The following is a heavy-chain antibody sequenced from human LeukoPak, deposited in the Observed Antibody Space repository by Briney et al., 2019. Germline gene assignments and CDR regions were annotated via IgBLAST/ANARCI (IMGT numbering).Heavy chain of an antibody. Sequence: SETLSLTCTVSGGSVRSGGYYWSWIRQPPGKGLEWIGFVFNNENTNYSPSLRSRITISVDTSKNQFSLKVTSLTAADTAIYYCARGSNYFDYWGQGILVSVSS. V-gene: IGHV4-61*08. J-gene: IGHJ4*02. D-gene: IGHD6-6*01. CDR2: VFNNENT. CDR3: ARGSNYFDY. CDR1: GGSVRSGGYY.